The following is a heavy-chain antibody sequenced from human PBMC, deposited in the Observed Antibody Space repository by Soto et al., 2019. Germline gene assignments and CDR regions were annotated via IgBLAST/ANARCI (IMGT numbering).Heavy chain of an antibody. J-gene: IGHJ6*02. V-gene: IGHV1-18*01. Sequence: QVQLVQSGAEVKKPGASVKVSCKASGTFTNYGISWVRQAPGQGLEWMGWISAYNGNTNYAQKLQGRVTMTTDTSTGTSYRELGSLRSDDTAVYYCGREGEVFWGGYKSSYGMDVWGQGTTVTVSS. CDR1: GTFTNYG. CDR2: ISAYNGNT. CDR3: GREGEVFWGGYKSSYGMDV. D-gene: IGHD3-3*01.